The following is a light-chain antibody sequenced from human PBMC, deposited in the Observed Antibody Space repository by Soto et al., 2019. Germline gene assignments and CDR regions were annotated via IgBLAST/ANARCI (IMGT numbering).Light chain of an antibody. J-gene: IGKJ4*01. V-gene: IGKV4-1*01. CDR3: QQCYSAPLT. CDR2: WAS. Sequence: DIVMTQSPDSLAVSLGERATINCKSSQNILYTNNKNYLVWYQQKPGQPPKLLISWASTRESGVPDRFSGSGSGTDFTLTISRLQADDVAVYYCQQCYSAPLTFGGGTKVEI. CDR1: QNILYTNNKNY.